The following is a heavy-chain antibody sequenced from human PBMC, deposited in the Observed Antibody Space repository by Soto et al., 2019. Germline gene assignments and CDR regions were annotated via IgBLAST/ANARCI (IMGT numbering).Heavy chain of an antibody. D-gene: IGHD6-13*01. V-gene: IGHV3-13*01. CDR2: IGTAGDT. Sequence: EVQLVESGGGLVQPGGSLRLSCAASGFTFSSYDMHWVRQATGKGLEWVSAIGTAGDTYYPGSVKGRFTISRENAKNSLYLQMNSLRAEDTAVYYCARGSSWYLSAFDIWGQGTMVTVSS. J-gene: IGHJ3*02. CDR3: ARGSSWYLSAFDI. CDR1: GFTFSSYD.